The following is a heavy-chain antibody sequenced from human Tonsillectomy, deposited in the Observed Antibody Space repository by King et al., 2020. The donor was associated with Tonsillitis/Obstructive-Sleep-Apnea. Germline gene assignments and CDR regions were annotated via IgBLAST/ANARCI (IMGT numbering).Heavy chain of an antibody. CDR1: SYNFTNYG. D-gene: IGHD6-13*01. CDR3: ATDVSRFSSSANDAFDI. CDR2: ISAYNGNT. Sequence: QVQLVESGAEVKKPGASVKVSCKASSYNFTNYGISWVRQAPGQGLEWMGWISAYNGNTNYAQNLQDRVTMTTDTSTSTAYIELGSLISDDTAVYYCATDVSRFSSSANDAFDIWGQGTVVTVSS. J-gene: IGHJ3*02. V-gene: IGHV1-18*01.